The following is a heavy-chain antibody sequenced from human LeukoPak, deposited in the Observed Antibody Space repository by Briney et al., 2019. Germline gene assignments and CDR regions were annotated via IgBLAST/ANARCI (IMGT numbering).Heavy chain of an antibody. CDR2: IYYSGST. CDR3: AGLIAAAGDYYYYYGMDV. J-gene: IGHJ6*02. CDR1: GGSISSSSYY. D-gene: IGHD6-13*01. V-gene: IGHV4-39*01. Sequence: SETLSLTCTVSGGSISSSSYYWGWIRQPPGKGLEWIGSIYYSGSTYYNPSLKSRVTISVDTSKNQFSLKLSSVTAADTAVHYCAGLIAAAGDYYYYYGMDVWGQGTTVTVSS.